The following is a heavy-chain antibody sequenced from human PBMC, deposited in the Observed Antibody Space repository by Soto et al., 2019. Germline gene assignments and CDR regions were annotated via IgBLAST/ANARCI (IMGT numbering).Heavy chain of an antibody. V-gene: IGHV4-4*02. CDR1: GGSITSTNW. J-gene: IGHJ5*02. CDR2: IYHSGTT. Sequence: QVQLQESGPGLVKPSGTLSLTCAVSGGSITSTNWWSWVRQPPGKGLEWIGEIYHSGTTNYNPSLKSRVTMSVDKSKNHFSLKLISVTAADTAVYYCARDRGIRAAGSWGQGTLVTVSS. CDR3: ARDRGIRAAGS. D-gene: IGHD6-13*01.